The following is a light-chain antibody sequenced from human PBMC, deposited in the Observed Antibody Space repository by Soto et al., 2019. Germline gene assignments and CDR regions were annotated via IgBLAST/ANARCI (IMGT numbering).Light chain of an antibody. CDR1: QSVSSY. CDR3: QQRSNWPPYT. Sequence: EIVLTQSPATLSLSPGERATLSCRASQSVSSYLAWCQQKPGQAPRLLIYDASNRATGIPGRVSGSGSGTDFTLTISGLEAEDFAVYYCQQRSNWPPYTFGQGTKLEIK. J-gene: IGKJ2*01. CDR2: DAS. V-gene: IGKV3-11*01.